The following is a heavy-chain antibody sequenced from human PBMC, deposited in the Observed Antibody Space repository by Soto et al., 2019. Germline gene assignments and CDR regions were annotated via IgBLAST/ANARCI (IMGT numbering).Heavy chain of an antibody. CDR3: AKDGVTIFGVVIYFDY. V-gene: IGHV3-23*01. D-gene: IGHD3-3*01. CDR1: GFTFSSYA. CDR2: ISGSGGST. J-gene: IGHJ4*02. Sequence: EVQLLESGGGLVQPGGSLRLSCAASGFTFSSYAMSWVRQAPGKGLEWVSAISGSGGSTYYADSVKGRFTISRDNTKNTLYLQMNSLRAEDTAVYYCAKDGVTIFGVVIYFDYWGQGTLVTVSS.